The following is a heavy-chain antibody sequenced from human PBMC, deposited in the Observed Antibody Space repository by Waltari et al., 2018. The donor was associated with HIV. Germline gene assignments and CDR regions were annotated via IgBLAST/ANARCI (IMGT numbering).Heavy chain of an antibody. D-gene: IGHD2-2*01. CDR1: GFTFSTYG. Sequence: EVQLLESGGGLVQPGGSLRLSCAASGFTFSTYGMSWVRQAPGKGLEWVSGISYSGGSTYYADSVKGRFTISRDNSKNTLYLQMNSLRAEDTAVYYCAKITSTSWYYYGMDVWGQGTTVTVSS. CDR3: AKITSTSWYYYGMDV. V-gene: IGHV3-23*01. J-gene: IGHJ6*02. CDR2: ISYSGGST.